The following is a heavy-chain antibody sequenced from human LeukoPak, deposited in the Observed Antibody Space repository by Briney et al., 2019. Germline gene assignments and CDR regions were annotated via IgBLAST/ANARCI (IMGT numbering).Heavy chain of an antibody. V-gene: IGHV1-2*02. Sequence: GASVKVSCKASGYTFIGYYMHWVRQAPGQRLEWMGWINPNSGGTNYAQKFQGRVTMTRDTSISTAYMELSRLRSDDTAVYYCARDEQQLEHIAYWGQGTLVTVSS. CDR2: INPNSGGT. D-gene: IGHD6-13*01. CDR3: ARDEQQLEHIAY. J-gene: IGHJ4*02. CDR1: GYTFIGYY.